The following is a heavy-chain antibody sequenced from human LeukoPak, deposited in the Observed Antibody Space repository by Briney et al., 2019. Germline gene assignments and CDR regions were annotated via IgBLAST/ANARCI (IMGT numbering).Heavy chain of an antibody. V-gene: IGHV1-69*04. Sequence: SVKVSCKASGGTFSSYAISWVRQAPGQGLEWMGRIIPIFGIANYAQKFQGRVTITADKSTSTAYMELSSLRSEDTAVYYCARASGWYEGDYYYYYGMDVWGQGTTVTVS. CDR2: IIPIFGIA. J-gene: IGHJ6*02. CDR3: ARASGWYEGDYYYYYGMDV. CDR1: GGTFSSYA. D-gene: IGHD6-19*01.